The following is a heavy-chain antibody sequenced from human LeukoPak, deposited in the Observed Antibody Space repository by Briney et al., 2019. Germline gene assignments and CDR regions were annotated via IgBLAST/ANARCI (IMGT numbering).Heavy chain of an antibody. CDR3: AKPRDIDSWAFDV. CDR1: GFTFSTYA. V-gene: IGHV3-23*01. CDR2: ISGSGGKT. Sequence: GGSLRLSCTASGFTFSTYAISWVRQAPGKGLEWVSAISGSGGKTYYTDSVKGRFTITRDNSKNTLNQQMNSLRTEGTAVYYCAKPRDIDSWAFDVWGQGTMVTVS. D-gene: IGHD2-15*01. J-gene: IGHJ3*01.